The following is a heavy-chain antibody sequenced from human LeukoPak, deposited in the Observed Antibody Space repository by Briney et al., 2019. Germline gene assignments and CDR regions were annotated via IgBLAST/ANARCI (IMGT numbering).Heavy chain of an antibody. D-gene: IGHD2-2*01. Sequence: ASVQVSCKASGYTFTDYYMHWVRQAPGQGFEWMGWINPNDGDTNYAQKFQGRVTMTRDTSISTAHMEVSRLRSDDTAVYYCARANFLYCSSTTCLFDYWGQGTLVTVSS. V-gene: IGHV1-2*02. CDR1: GYTFTDYY. J-gene: IGHJ4*02. CDR3: ARANFLYCSSTTCLFDY. CDR2: INPNDGDT.